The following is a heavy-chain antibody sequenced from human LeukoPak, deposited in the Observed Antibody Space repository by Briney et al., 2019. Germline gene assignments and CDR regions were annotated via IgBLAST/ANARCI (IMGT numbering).Heavy chain of an antibody. J-gene: IGHJ4*02. V-gene: IGHV4-59*08. Sequence: SETLSLTCTVSGGSISSYYWSWIRQPPVKGLEWIGYIYYSGNTNYNPSVKSRVTISVDTSKNQFSLKLSSVTAADTAVYYCASMSPTVPYDSSGPFDYWGQGTLVTVSS. CDR3: ASMSPTVPYDSSGPFDY. D-gene: IGHD3-22*01. CDR1: GGSISSYY. CDR2: IYYSGNT.